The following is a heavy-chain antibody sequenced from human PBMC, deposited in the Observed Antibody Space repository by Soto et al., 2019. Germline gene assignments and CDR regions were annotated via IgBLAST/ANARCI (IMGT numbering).Heavy chain of an antibody. CDR3: TRDASRDSSARGWFDP. D-gene: IGHD6-13*01. J-gene: IGHJ5*02. V-gene: IGHV3-21*01. CDR2: ISSNSAYI. CDR1: GFTFRSFT. Sequence: GGSLRLSCAASGFTFRSFTMNWVRQSPGKGLEWVSTISSNSAYIYYTDALRGRFTISRDNAKNSLHLQVNSLRAEDTAVYYCTRDASRDSSARGWFDPWGPGTLVTVSS.